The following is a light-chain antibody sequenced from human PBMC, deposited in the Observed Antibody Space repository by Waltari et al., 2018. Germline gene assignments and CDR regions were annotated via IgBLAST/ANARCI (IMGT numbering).Light chain of an antibody. J-gene: IGKJ3*01. Sequence: IVMTQTPLSLAITPGEPASVSCRSSQSLLHSNGNTYLHWYVQKTGQSPQLLIYGASNRASGVPDRFSGSGSGTDFTLKISKVEADDVGIYYCVQATAFPFTFGPGTKLEIK. CDR2: GAS. CDR1: QSLLHSNGNTY. CDR3: VQATAFPFT. V-gene: IGKV2-40*01.